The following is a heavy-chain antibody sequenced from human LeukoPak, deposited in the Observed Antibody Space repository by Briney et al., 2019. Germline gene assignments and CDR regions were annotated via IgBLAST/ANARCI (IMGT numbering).Heavy chain of an antibody. V-gene: IGHV4-39*07. Sequence: PSETLSLTCTVSGGSISRSNYYWGWIRQPPGKGLEWIGSIFYSGSTYYNPSLKSRVTISVDTSKNQFSLKLSSVTAADTAVYYCARFLGARFDAFDIWGQGTMVTVSS. J-gene: IGHJ3*02. CDR1: GGSISRSNYY. CDR2: IFYSGST. CDR3: ARFLGARFDAFDI. D-gene: IGHD3-16*01.